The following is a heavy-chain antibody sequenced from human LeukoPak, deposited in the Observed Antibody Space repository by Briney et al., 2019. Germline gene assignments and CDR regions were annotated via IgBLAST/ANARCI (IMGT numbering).Heavy chain of an antibody. CDR1: GFTFSSYA. CDR2: ISGSGDTT. Sequence: PGGSLRLSCAASGFTFSSYAMTWVRQAPGKGLEWVSDISGSGDTTYCADSVKGRFTISRDNSRYTLYLQMNSLRAEDTAVYYCAKTRPLDSSSWSHGDYWGQGTLVTVSS. CDR3: AKTRPLDSSSWSHGDY. D-gene: IGHD6-13*01. V-gene: IGHV3-23*01. J-gene: IGHJ4*02.